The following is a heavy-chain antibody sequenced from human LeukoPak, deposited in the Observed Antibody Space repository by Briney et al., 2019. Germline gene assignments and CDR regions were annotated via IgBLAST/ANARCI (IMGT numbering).Heavy chain of an antibody. CDR1: GFIFSTYS. CDR2: ITGSGGST. Sequence: SGGSLRLSCAASGFIFSTYSMNWVRQAPGKGLEWVSGITGSGGSTYYADSVKGRFTISRDNSKNTLYLQMNSLRAEDTAIYYCARDERLLSFLKWGQGTPVTVSS. J-gene: IGHJ4*02. CDR3: ARDERLLSFLK. D-gene: IGHD3-3*01. V-gene: IGHV3-23*01.